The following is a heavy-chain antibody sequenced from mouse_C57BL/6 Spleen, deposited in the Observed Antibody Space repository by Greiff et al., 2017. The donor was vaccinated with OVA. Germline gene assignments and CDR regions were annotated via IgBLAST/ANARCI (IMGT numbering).Heavy chain of an antibody. J-gene: IGHJ2*01. CDR1: GFHIKNPY. V-gene: IGHV14-3*01. D-gene: IGHD2-4*01. CDR3: ASTDYDRYYFDY. CDR2: IDPANGNT. Sequence: VQLQQSVAELVRPGASVKLSCTASGFHIKNPYMHWVKQRPEPGLEWIGRIDPANGNTKYAPKFQGKAPITADTSSNTAYLQLSSLTSEDTAIYYCASTDYDRYYFDYWGQGTTLTVSS.